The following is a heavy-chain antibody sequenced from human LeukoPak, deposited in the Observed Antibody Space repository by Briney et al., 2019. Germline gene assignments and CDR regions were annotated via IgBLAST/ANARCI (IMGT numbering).Heavy chain of an antibody. CDR2: IYYSGST. V-gene: IGHV4-61*01. D-gene: IGHD6-19*01. J-gene: IGHJ4*02. Sequence: PSETLSLTCTVSGGSISNISYYWSWIRQPPGKGLEWIGYIYYSGSTNYNPSLKSRVTISVDTSKNQFSLKLSSVTAADTAVYYCASQGKNTGYSSGWFVYWGQGTLVTVSS. CDR3: ASQGKNTGYSSGWFVY. CDR1: GGSISNISYY.